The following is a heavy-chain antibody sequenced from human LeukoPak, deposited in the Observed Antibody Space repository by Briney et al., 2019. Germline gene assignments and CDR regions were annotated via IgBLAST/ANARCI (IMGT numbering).Heavy chain of an antibody. J-gene: IGHJ3*02. Sequence: GRSLRLSCAASGFTFYDYAMHRVRQAPGKGLEWVSGISWNSGYIGYADSVKGRFTISRDNAKTSLYLQMNSLRAEDTAVYYCARDVLAAGATGTFDIWGQGTMVTVSS. CDR2: ISWNSGYI. CDR3: ARDVLAAGATGTFDI. CDR1: GFTFYDYA. V-gene: IGHV3-9*01. D-gene: IGHD1-14*01.